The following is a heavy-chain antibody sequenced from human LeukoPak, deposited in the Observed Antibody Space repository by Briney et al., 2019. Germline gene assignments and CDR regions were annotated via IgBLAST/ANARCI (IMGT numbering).Heavy chain of an antibody. CDR2: ISYDGSSK. J-gene: IGHJ4*02. CDR3: AKVPWGYDSRDPIGY. V-gene: IGHV3-30*18. CDR1: GFTFSSHG. D-gene: IGHD3-22*01. Sequence: GGSLRLSCAASGFTFSSHGMHWVRQAPGKGLEWVAVISYDGSSKYYADSVKGRSTISRDNSKNTLYLQMNSLRAEDTALYYCAKVPWGYDSRDPIGYWGQGTLVTVSS.